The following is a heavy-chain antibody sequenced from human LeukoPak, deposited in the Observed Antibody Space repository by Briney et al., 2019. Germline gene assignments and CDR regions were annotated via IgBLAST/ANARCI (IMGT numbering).Heavy chain of an antibody. CDR3: ARHPQDFGVVNHFDY. CDR2: INHSGST. CDR1: GGSSSGYY. V-gene: IGHV4-34*01. Sequence: SETLSLTCAVYGGSSSGYYWSWIRQPPGKGLEWIGEINHSGSTNYNPSLKSRVTISVDTSKNQFSLKLSSVTAADTAVYYCARHPQDFGVVNHFDYWGQGTLVTVSS. D-gene: IGHD3-3*01. J-gene: IGHJ4*02.